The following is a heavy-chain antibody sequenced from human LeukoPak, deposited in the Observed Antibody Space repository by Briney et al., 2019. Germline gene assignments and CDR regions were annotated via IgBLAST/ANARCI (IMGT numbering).Heavy chain of an antibody. V-gene: IGHV3-23*01. CDR1: GFTFSSYA. Sequence: GGSLRLSCAASGFTFSSYAMSWVRQAPGKGLEWVSAISGSGGSTYYADSVKGRFTISRDNSKNTLYLQMNSLRAEDTAVYYCAREREVRGVGYYYGMDVWGQGTTVTVSS. CDR2: ISGSGGST. J-gene: IGHJ6*02. CDR3: AREREVRGVGYYYGMDV. D-gene: IGHD3-10*01.